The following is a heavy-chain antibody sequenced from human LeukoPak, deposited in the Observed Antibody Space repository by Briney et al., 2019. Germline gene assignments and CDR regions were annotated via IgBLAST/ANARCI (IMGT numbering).Heavy chain of an antibody. CDR2: IYTSGST. Sequence: SETLSLTCTVSGGSISSKSYYWSWIRQPAGKGLEWIGRIYTSGSTDYNPSLKSRVTISRDTSKNEFSLILGSLTAADTAVYYCARDSPPAYCTSGSCYFDSWGQGTLVTVSS. CDR3: ARDSPPAYCTSGSCYFDS. CDR1: GGSISSKSYY. J-gene: IGHJ4*02. D-gene: IGHD2-8*01. V-gene: IGHV4-61*02.